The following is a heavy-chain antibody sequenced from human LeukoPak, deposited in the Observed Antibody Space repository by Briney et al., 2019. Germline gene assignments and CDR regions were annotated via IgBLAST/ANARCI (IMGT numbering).Heavy chain of an antibody. J-gene: IGHJ4*02. V-gene: IGHV1-46*01. Sequence: GASVKVSCKASGYTFTNYYMHWVRQAPGQGLEWMGIINPSGGSTSYAQRFQGRVTMTRDMSTSTVYMELSSLRSEDTAVYYCARGPLGGPNDYWGQGTLVTVSS. CDR1: GYTFTNYY. CDR3: ARGPLGGPNDY. D-gene: IGHD3-16*01. CDR2: INPSGGST.